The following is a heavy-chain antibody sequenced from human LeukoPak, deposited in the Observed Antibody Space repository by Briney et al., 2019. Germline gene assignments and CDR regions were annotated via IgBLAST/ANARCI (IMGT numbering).Heavy chain of an antibody. CDR1: GYSISSGYY. Sequence: PSETLSLTCAVSGYSISSGYYWGWIRQPPGKGLEWIGSIYHSGSTYYNPSLKSRVTISVDTSKNQFSLKLSSVTAADTAVYYCARQRSRDGYTKWFDPWGQGTLVTVSS. V-gene: IGHV4-38-2*01. D-gene: IGHD5-24*01. J-gene: IGHJ5*02. CDR2: IYHSGST. CDR3: ARQRSRDGYTKWFDP.